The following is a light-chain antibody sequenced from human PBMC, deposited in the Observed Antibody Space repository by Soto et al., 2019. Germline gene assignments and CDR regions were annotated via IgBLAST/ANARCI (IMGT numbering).Light chain of an antibody. Sequence: NFMLTQPHSVSESPGKTVTISCTRSSCSIASNYVQWYQQRPGSSPTTVLYEDNQRPSGVPDRFSGSIDSSSNSASLTISRLETEDDADYFCQSYDATNQVFGAGTKLTVL. CDR2: EDN. V-gene: IGLV6-57*01. J-gene: IGLJ3*02. CDR1: SCSIASNY. CDR3: QSYDATNQV.